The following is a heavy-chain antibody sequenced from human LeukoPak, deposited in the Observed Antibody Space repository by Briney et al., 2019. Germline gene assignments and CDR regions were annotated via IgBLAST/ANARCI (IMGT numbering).Heavy chain of an antibody. CDR1: GFTFSDYY. CDR2: ISSSSSYT. J-gene: IGHJ4*02. CDR3: ARAKEQWLARPLDY. V-gene: IGHV3-11*06. Sequence: GGSLRLSCAASGFTFSDYYMSWIRQAPGKGLGWVSYISSSSSYTNYADSVKGRFTISRDNAKNSLYLQMNSLRAEDTAVYYCARAKEQWLARPLDYWGQGTLVTVSS. D-gene: IGHD6-19*01.